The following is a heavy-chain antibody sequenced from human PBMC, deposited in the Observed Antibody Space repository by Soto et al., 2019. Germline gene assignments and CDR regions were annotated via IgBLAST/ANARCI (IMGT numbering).Heavy chain of an antibody. V-gene: IGHV1-18*01. J-gene: IGHJ4*02. Sequence: QVQLVQSGAEVKKPGASVKVSCKASGYTFTSYGISWVRQAPGQGLEWMGWTSAYNGNTNHAQKLQGXVXTXTXXSTSTASMELRSLRSDDTAVYYCARSIAAAVDFDYWGQGTLVTVSS. D-gene: IGHD6-13*01. CDR1: GYTFTSYG. CDR2: TSAYNGNT. CDR3: ARSIAAAVDFDY.